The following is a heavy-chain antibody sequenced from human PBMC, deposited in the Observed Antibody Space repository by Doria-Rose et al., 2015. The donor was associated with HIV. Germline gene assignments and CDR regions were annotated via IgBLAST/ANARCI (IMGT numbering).Heavy chain of an antibody. CDR3: ARIKSSRWYHKYYFDF. V-gene: IGHV2-26*01. Sequence: QVTLKESGPVLVKPIETLTLTCTVSGVSLSSPGMGVSWIRQPPGKALEWLANIFSDDERSYNTSLKSRLTISRGTSKSQVVLTMTDMDPVDTATYYCARIKSSRWYHKYYFDFWGQGTLVIVSA. CDR1: GVSLSSPGMG. J-gene: IGHJ4*02. CDR2: IFSDDER. D-gene: IGHD6-13*01.